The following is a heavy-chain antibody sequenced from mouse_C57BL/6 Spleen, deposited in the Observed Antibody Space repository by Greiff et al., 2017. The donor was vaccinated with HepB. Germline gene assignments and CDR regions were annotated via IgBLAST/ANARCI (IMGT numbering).Heavy chain of an antibody. CDR2: IDPSDSET. V-gene: IGHV1-52*01. CDR3: ASHISGYATGYAMDY. J-gene: IGHJ4*01. CDR1: GYTFTSYW. Sequence: QVQLQQPGAELVRPGSSVKLSCKASGYTFTSYWMHWVKQRPIQGLEWIGNIDPSDSETHYNQKFKDKATLTVDKSSSTAYMQLSSLTSEDSAVYCCASHISGYATGYAMDYWGQGTSVTVSS. D-gene: IGHD3-1*01.